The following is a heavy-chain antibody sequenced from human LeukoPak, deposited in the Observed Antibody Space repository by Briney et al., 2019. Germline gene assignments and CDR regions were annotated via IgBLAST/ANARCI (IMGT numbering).Heavy chain of an antibody. CDR1: GFAFSKYA. J-gene: IGHJ4*02. Sequence: GGSLRLSCAASGFAFSKYAMHWVRQAPGKGLEWVTIISDDGRSNYADSVEGRFTISRDNSKNTLYLQMSSLRAEDTAVYYCARDLGIRVAGPLLDYWGQGTLVTVSS. CDR2: ISDDGRS. V-gene: IGHV3-30*04. D-gene: IGHD6-19*01. CDR3: ARDLGIRVAGPLLDY.